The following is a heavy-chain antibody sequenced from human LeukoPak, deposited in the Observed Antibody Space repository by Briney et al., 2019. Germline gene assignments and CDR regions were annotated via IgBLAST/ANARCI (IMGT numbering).Heavy chain of an antibody. Sequence: GRSLRLSCAASGFTFDDYAMHWVRQAPGKGLEWVSGISWNSGSIGYADSVKGRFTISRDNAKNSLYLQMNSLRAEDTALYYCAKDMSPPRDSSGYQDPATFDYWGQGTLVTVSS. CDR3: AKDMSPPRDSSGYQDPATFDY. CDR2: ISWNSGSI. CDR1: GFTFDDYA. V-gene: IGHV3-9*01. D-gene: IGHD3-22*01. J-gene: IGHJ4*02.